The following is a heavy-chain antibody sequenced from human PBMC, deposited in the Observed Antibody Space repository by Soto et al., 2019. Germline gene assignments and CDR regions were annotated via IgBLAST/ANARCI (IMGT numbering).Heavy chain of an antibody. CDR1: GDSINSDNYY. D-gene: IGHD3-9*01. CDR3: ARLEGLATISYYFDY. J-gene: IGHJ4*02. Sequence: QQERQESGPGLVKHSETLSRTCSVSGDSINSDNYYWGWIRQPPGKGLEWIGSIYYRGNTYYNPSLKTRVTISLDKSKSQLSLKLNSVTAADSAVSFCARLEGLATISYYFDYWGQGTLVTVSS. CDR2: IYYRGNT. V-gene: IGHV4-39*01.